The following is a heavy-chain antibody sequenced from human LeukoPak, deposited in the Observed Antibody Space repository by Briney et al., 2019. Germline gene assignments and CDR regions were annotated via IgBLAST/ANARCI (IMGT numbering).Heavy chain of an antibody. CDR2: IIPILGIA. Sequence: GASVKVSCKASGGTFSSYAISWVRQAPGQGLEWMGRIIPILGIANYAQKFQGRVTITTDESTSTAYMELSSLRSEDTAVYYCARKGDCSSTSCYPGYAFDIWGQGTMVTVSS. J-gene: IGHJ3*02. V-gene: IGHV1-69*04. D-gene: IGHD2-2*01. CDR1: GGTFSSYA. CDR3: ARKGDCSSTSCYPGYAFDI.